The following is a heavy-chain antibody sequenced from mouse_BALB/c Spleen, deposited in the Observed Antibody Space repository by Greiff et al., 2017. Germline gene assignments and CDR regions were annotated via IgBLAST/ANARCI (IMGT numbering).Heavy chain of an antibody. Sequence: VKLMESGPGLVAPSQSLSITCTVSGFSLTSYGVHWVRQPPGKGLEWLGVIWAGGSTNYNSALMSRLSISKDNSKSQVFLKMNSLQTDDTAMYYCAREGYYDGYYGAMDYWGQGTSVTVSS. V-gene: IGHV2-9*02. CDR1: GFSLTSYG. CDR3: AREGYYDGYYGAMDY. D-gene: IGHD2-3*01. J-gene: IGHJ4*01. CDR2: IWAGGST.